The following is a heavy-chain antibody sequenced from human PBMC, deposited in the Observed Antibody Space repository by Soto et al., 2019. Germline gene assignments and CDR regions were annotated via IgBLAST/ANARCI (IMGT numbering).Heavy chain of an antibody. CDR3: ARDRGRYCSSTSCYTDYYGMDV. CDR2: IIPIFGTA. V-gene: IGHV1-69*13. Sequence: SVKVSCKASGGTFSSYAISWVRQAPGQGLEWMGGIIPIFGTANYAQKFQGRVTITADESTSTAYMELSSLRSEDTAVYYCARDRGRYCSSTSCYTDYYGMDVWGQGTTVT. CDR1: GGTFSSYA. J-gene: IGHJ6*02. D-gene: IGHD2-2*02.